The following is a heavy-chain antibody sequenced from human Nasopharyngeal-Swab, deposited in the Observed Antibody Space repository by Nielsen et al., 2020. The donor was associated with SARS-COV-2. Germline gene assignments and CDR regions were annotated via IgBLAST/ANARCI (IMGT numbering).Heavy chain of an antibody. V-gene: IGHV3-9*01. D-gene: IGHD2-21*02. J-gene: IGHJ4*02. Sequence: SLKISCEGSGFTFDDYAMHWVRKAPGKGLEWVAGITWDSVTKRYADSVMGRFTISRDNAKNSVYLQMDVLRQEDTALYYCAKGSGSCGGDCDSTFDDWGQGALVTVSS. CDR2: ITWDSVTK. CDR3: AKGSGSCGGDCDSTFDD. CDR1: GFTFDDYA.